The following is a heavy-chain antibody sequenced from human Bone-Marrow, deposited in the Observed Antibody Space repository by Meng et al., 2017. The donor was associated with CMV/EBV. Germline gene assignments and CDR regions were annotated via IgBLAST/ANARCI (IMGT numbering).Heavy chain of an antibody. CDR1: GGTFSSYA. V-gene: IGHV1-69*05. CDR3: TRGRHPFGELFYFDY. D-gene: IGHD3-10*01. Sequence: SVKVSCQACGGTFSSYAISWVRQAPGQGLEWMGGSIPIFGTANYAQKFQGRVTITTDESTSTAYMELSILRSEDTVVYYCTRGRHPFGELFYFDYWGQGTLVTVSS. J-gene: IGHJ4*02. CDR2: SIPIFGTA.